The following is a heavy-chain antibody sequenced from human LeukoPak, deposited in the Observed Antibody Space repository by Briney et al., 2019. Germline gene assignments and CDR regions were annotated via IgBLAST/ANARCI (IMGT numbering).Heavy chain of an antibody. Sequence: PSETLSLTCTVSGGSISSYYWSWIRQPPGKGLEWIGYIYYSGSTNYNPSLKSRVTISVDTSKNQFSLNLSSVTAADTAVYYCARSGVWLRGTTAFDYWGQGTLVTVSS. CDR1: GGSISSYY. J-gene: IGHJ4*02. CDR3: ARSGVWLRGTTAFDY. D-gene: IGHD4-17*01. CDR2: IYYSGST. V-gene: IGHV4-59*01.